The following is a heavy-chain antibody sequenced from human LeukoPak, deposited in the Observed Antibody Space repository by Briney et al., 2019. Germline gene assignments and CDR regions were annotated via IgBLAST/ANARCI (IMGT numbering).Heavy chain of an antibody. CDR1: GFTFSSYS. Sequence: GGSLRLSCAASGFTFSSYSMNWVRQTPGKELEWVSSISSSGDYIYYTDSVKGRFTISRDNAKNSLYLQMNSLRAEDTAVYYCAREQTGYRPPQLVRYYYMDVWGKGTTVTVSS. D-gene: IGHD1-1*01. V-gene: IGHV3-21*01. CDR3: AREQTGYRPPQLVRYYYMDV. CDR2: ISSSGDYI. J-gene: IGHJ6*03.